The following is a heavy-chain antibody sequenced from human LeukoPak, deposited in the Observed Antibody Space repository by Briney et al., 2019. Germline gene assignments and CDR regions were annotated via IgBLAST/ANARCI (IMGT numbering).Heavy chain of an antibody. CDR3: ARRPRYCSGGSCYFDY. Sequence: TSETLSLTCTVSGGSISSYYWAWTRQPPGKGLEWIGYIYYSGSTNYNPSLKSRVTISVDTSKNQFSLKLSSVTAADTAVYYCARRPRYCSGGSCYFDYWGQGTLVTVSS. V-gene: IGHV4-59*08. J-gene: IGHJ4*02. D-gene: IGHD2-15*01. CDR1: GGSISSYY. CDR2: IYYSGST.